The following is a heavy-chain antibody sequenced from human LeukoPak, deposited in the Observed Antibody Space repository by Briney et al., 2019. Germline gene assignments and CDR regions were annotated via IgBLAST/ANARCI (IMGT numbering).Heavy chain of an antibody. J-gene: IGHJ4*02. Sequence: RSSETLSLTCAVYGGSFSGYYWSWIRQPPGKGLEWIGEINHSGSTNYNPSLKSRVTISVDTSKNQFSLKLSSVTAADTAVYYCARGEAAAFDYWGQGTLVTVSS. D-gene: IGHD6-13*01. CDR1: GGSFSGYY. CDR2: INHSGST. CDR3: ARGEAAAFDY. V-gene: IGHV4-34*01.